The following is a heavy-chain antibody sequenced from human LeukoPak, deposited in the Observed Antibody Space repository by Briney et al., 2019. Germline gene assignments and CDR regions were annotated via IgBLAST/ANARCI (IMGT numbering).Heavy chain of an antibody. CDR3: ARGPRVAAADGGGAFDI. CDR2: IIPIFGTA. CDR1: GGTFSSYA. J-gene: IGHJ3*02. D-gene: IGHD6-13*01. Sequence: SVKVSCKASGGTFSSYAISWVRQAPGQGLEWMGGIIPIFGTANYAQKFQGRVTITADESTSTAYMELSSLRSEDTAVYYCARGPRVAAADGGGAFDIWGQGTMVTVSS. V-gene: IGHV1-69*01.